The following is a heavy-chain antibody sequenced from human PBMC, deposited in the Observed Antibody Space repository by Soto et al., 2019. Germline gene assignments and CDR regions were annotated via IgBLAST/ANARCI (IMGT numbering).Heavy chain of an antibody. Sequence: GGSLRLSCAASGLTFSYVWMNWVRQAPGKGLEWVGRIKSKTDGGTADYSAPVKGRFTISRDDSKNTLYLQMNSLKIEDTAVYYCTTWGNGMDAWGQGTTVTVSS. CDR3: TTWGNGMDA. V-gene: IGHV3-15*01. CDR2: IKSKTDGGTA. D-gene: IGHD3-16*01. J-gene: IGHJ6*02. CDR1: GLTFSYVW.